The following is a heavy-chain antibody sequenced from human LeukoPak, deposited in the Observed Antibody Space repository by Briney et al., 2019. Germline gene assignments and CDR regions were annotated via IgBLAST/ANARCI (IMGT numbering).Heavy chain of an antibody. Sequence: GASVKVSCKASGGTFSSYAISWVRQAPGQGLEWMGGIIPIFCTANYAQKFQGRVTITTDESTSTAYMELSSLRSEDTAVYYCARVRTPFLMTTVTPYYYYYYGMDVWGQGTTVTVSS. D-gene: IGHD4-17*01. J-gene: IGHJ6*02. CDR2: IIPIFCTA. CDR3: ARVRTPFLMTTVTPYYYYYYGMDV. CDR1: GGTFSSYA. V-gene: IGHV1-69*05.